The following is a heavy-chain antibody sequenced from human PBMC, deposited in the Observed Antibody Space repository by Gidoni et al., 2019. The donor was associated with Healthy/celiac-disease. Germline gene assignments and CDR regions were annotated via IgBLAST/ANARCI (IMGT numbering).Heavy chain of an antibody. Sequence: QVQLQESGPGLVKPSETLSLTCTVSGGSISSYYWSWIRQPPGKGLEWIGYIYYSGSTNYNPSLKSRVTISVDTSKNQFSLKLSSVTAADTAVYYCARHSKGYGYAPSTYYYGMDVWGQGTTVTVSS. D-gene: IGHD5-18*01. CDR3: ARHSKGYGYAPSTYYYGMDV. J-gene: IGHJ6*02. CDR1: GGSISSYY. V-gene: IGHV4-59*08. CDR2: IYYSGST.